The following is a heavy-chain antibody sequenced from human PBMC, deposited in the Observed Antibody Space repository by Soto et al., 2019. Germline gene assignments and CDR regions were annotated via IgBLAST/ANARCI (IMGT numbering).Heavy chain of an antibody. J-gene: IGHJ4*02. Sequence: YGPTMVNPTPTLTLTCTFSVFSLSSSGMCVSWIRQPPGKALEWLARIDWDDDKYYSTSLKTRLTVSKDTSKNQVVLTMTNMDPVDTATYYCARSRPDCSGGSCYFDYWGQGTLVTVSS. D-gene: IGHD2-15*01. CDR1: VFSLSSSGMC. CDR3: ARSRPDCSGGSCYFDY. CDR2: IDWDDDK. V-gene: IGHV2-70*11.